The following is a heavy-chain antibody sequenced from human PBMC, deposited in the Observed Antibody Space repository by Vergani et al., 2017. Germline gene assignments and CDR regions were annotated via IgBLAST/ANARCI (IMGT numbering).Heavy chain of an antibody. CDR2: IYYSGST. V-gene: IGHV4-59*11. Sequence: QVQLQESGPGLVKPSEPLSLTCTVSGGSISSHYWSWIRQPPGKGLEWIGYIYYSGSTNYNPSLKSRVTISVDTSKNQFSLKLSSVTAADTAVYYCARASYDYVWGSYRYYCDYWGQGTLVTVSS. D-gene: IGHD3-16*02. CDR3: ARASYDYVWGSYRYYCDY. J-gene: IGHJ4*02. CDR1: GGSISSHY.